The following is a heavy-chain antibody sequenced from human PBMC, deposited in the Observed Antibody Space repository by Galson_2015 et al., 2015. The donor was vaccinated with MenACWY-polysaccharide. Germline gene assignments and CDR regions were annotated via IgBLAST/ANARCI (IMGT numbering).Heavy chain of an antibody. D-gene: IGHD6-13*01. V-gene: IGHV4-34*01. CDR3: ARVKSSPGQQPQGY. CDR1: GGSFSGYY. J-gene: IGHJ4*02. CDR2: INPSGST. Sequence: SETLSLTCAVYGGSFSGYYWTWIRQPPGEGLEWIGEINPSGSTNYNPSLKSRVTISLDTSKNEFSLKVSSVTAADTAMYYCARVKSSPGQQPQGYWGQGTLVTVSA.